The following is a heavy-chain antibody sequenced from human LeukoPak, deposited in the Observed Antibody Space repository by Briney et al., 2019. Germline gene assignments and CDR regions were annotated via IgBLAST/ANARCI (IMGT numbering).Heavy chain of an antibody. V-gene: IGHV4-34*01. Sequence: PSESLSLTCAVYGGSFSGYYGSWIRQAPGKGLEWVGEINHSGSTNYNPSPKNGGTTVVRTSKNKFSLKLSSVPAADTAVYYCAMPDLTYCGGDCYSSPAFDIWGQGTMVTVSS. CDR2: INHSGST. CDR1: GGSFSGYY. CDR3: AMPDLTYCGGDCYSSPAFDI. J-gene: IGHJ3*02. D-gene: IGHD2-21*02.